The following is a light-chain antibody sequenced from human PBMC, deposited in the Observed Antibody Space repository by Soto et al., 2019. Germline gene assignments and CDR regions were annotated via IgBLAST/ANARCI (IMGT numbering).Light chain of an antibody. V-gene: IGLV2-14*03. Sequence: QSALTQPASVSGSPGQSITISCTGTNSDVGTYNFVSWYQQHPGKLPKLMIFDVSRRPSGVSDRFSGSKSVNTASLTISGLQAEDEGDYYCISYTSSSTHVFGSGTKLTVL. CDR2: DVS. CDR1: NSDVGTYNF. CDR3: ISYTSSSTHV. J-gene: IGLJ1*01.